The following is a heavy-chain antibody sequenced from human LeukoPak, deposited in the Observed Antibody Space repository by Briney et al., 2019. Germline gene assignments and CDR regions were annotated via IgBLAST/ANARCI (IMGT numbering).Heavy chain of an antibody. Sequence: GGSLRLSCAASGFTFNSYAMSWVRQAPGKGLEWVSSITSSTNYIYYAGSVKGRFTISRDNAKNSLYLQMNSLRAEDTAVYYCARGGDWNYAVDYCGQGTLVTVSS. J-gene: IGHJ4*02. CDR1: GFTFNSYA. V-gene: IGHV3-21*01. CDR3: ARGGDWNYAVDY. CDR2: ITSSTNYI. D-gene: IGHD1-7*01.